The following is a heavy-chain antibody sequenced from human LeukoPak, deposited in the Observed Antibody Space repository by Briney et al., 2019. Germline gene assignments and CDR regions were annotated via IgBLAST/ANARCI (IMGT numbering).Heavy chain of an antibody. CDR3: AYYDYVWGSYRNDY. CDR1: GGSINSSSYY. D-gene: IGHD3-16*02. V-gene: IGHV4-39*07. Sequence: SSETLSLTCTVSGGSINSSSYYWGWIRQPPGKGLEWIGSIYYSGSTYYNPSLESRVTISVDTSNNQFSLNLSSVTAADTAVYYCAYYDYVWGSYRNDYWGQGTLVTVSS. J-gene: IGHJ4*02. CDR2: IYYSGST.